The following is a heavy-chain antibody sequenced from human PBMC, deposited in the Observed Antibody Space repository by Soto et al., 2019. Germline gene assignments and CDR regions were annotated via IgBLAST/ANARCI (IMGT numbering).Heavy chain of an antibody. CDR1: GFTFDDYA. CDR2: ISWNSGSI. CDR3: AKDIGSSGWYGSDH. D-gene: IGHD6-19*01. V-gene: IGHV3-9*01. J-gene: IGHJ4*02. Sequence: EVQLVESGGGLVQPGRSLRLSCAASGFTFDDYAMHWVRQAPGKGLEWVSGISWNSGSIGYADSVKGRLTISRDNAKNSLYLQMNSLRAEDTALYYCAKDIGSSGWYGSDHWGQGTLVTVSS.